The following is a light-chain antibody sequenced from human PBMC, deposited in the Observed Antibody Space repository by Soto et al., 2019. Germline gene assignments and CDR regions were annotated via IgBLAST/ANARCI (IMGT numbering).Light chain of an antibody. CDR2: AAS. CDR1: QSISTY. Sequence: DIQMTQSPSSLSAYVGDRVTIPCRASQSISTYLNWYQHKPGKAPKLLIYAASSLQSGVPSRFSGSGSGTDFTLTISSLQPEDFATYYCQQSYNTPYTFGQGIKLEI. CDR3: QQSYNTPYT. J-gene: IGKJ2*01. V-gene: IGKV1-39*01.